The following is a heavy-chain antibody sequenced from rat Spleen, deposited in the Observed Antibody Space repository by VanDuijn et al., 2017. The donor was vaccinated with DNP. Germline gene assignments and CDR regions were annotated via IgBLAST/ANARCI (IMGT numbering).Heavy chain of an antibody. V-gene: IGHV4-2*01. CDR3: ARAGWHGWLAY. J-gene: IGHJ3*01. Sequence: EVQLVESGGGLVQPGRSLKLSCAASGFNLNDYWMGWVRQAPGKELEWIGEINKDSSTINYTPSLKDKFTISRDNAQNTLYLQMIKLGSEDTAIYYCARAGWHGWLAYWGQGTLVTVSS. CDR2: INKDSSTI. CDR1: GFNLNDYW. D-gene: IGHD1-11*01.